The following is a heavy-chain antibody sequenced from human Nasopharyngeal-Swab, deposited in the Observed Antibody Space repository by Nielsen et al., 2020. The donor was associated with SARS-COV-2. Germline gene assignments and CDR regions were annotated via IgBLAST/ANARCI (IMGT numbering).Heavy chain of an antibody. Sequence: WIRQPPGKGLEWIGYIYYSGSTNYNPSLKSRVTISVDTSKNQFSLKLSSVTAADTAVYYCARVGGLWSAGFYYYCMDVWGKGTTVTVSS. V-gene: IGHV4-59*01. J-gene: IGHJ6*03. CDR3: ARVGGLWSAGFYYYCMDV. CDR2: IYYSGST. D-gene: IGHD3-3*01.